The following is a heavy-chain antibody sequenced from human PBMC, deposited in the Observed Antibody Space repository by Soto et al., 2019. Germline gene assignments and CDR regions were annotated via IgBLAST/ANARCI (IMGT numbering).Heavy chain of an antibody. CDR1: GGSISSGGYY. J-gene: IGHJ6*02. Sequence: KASETLSLTCTVSGGSISSGGYYWSWIRQHPGKGLEWIGYIYYSGSTYYNPSLKSRVTISVDTSKNQFSLKLSSVTAADTAVYYCARVGRDFSHGMDVWGQGTTVTVSS. CDR2: IYYSGST. V-gene: IGHV4-31*03. D-gene: IGHD3-3*01. CDR3: ARVGRDFSHGMDV.